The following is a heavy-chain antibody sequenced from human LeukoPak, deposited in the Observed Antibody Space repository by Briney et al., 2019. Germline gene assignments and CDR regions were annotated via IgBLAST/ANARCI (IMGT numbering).Heavy chain of an antibody. CDR2: IYYSGTT. D-gene: IGHD2-2*01. CDR3: ARTRDCSSTSCHDY. Sequence: SETLSLTCTVSGGSISSNSYYWGWVRQPPGKGLEWIGSIYYSGTTYYNPSLKSRVTISVDRSKNQFSLKLSSVTAADTAVYYCARTRDCSSTSCHDYWGQGTLVTVSS. V-gene: IGHV4-39*07. CDR1: GGSISSNSYY. J-gene: IGHJ4*02.